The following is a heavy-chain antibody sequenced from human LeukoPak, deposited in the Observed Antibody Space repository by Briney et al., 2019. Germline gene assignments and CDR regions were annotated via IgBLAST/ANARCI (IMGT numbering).Heavy chain of an antibody. V-gene: IGHV3-30*02. D-gene: IGHD3-10*01. Sequence: PGGSLRLSCSASGFNFETHAMHWVRQAPGKGLEWVAMIWRGGNYKFYADSVKGRISISRDNSKNTLYLQMNSLRAEDTAVYYCAKDGGWFGELFVYMDVWGKGTTVTVSS. J-gene: IGHJ6*03. CDR3: AKDGGWFGELFVYMDV. CDR2: IWRGGNYK. CDR1: GFNFETHA.